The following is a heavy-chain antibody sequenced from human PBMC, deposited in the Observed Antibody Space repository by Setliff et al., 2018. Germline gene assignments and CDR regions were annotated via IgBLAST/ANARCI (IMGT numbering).Heavy chain of an antibody. Sequence: ASVKVSCKASGYTFTSYDINWVRQATGQGLEWMGWMNPNSGNTGYAQKFQGRVTMTRNTSISTAYMDLSSLRFEDTAVYYCARVDNFWSGPIDYWGQGTLVTVS. CDR3: ARVDNFWSGPIDY. J-gene: IGHJ4*02. V-gene: IGHV1-8*02. CDR1: GYTFTSYD. CDR2: MNPNSGNT. D-gene: IGHD3-3*01.